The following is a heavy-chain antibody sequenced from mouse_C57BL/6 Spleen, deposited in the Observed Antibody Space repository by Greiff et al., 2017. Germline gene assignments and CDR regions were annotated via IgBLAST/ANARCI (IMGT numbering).Heavy chain of an antibody. J-gene: IGHJ1*03. V-gene: IGHV5-17*01. CDR2: ISSGSSTI. D-gene: IGHD1-1*01. CDR3: ARPYYCSSLYWYVDV. CDR1: GFTFSDYG. Sequence: EVKLVESGGGLVKPGGSLKLSCAASGFTFSDYGMHWVRQAPEKGLEWVAYISSGSSTIYYADTVKGRFTISRDNAKNTLFLQMTSLRSEDTAMYYCARPYYCSSLYWYVDVWGTGTTVTVA.